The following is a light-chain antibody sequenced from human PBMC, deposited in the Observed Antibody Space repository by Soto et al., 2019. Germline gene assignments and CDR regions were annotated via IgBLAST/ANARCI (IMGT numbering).Light chain of an antibody. CDR1: SSDIGDYNY. J-gene: IGLJ3*02. CDR3: SSYTSISTWV. Sequence: QSALTQPASVSGSPGQSITISCTGTSSDIGDYNYVSWYQQHPGKAPKLMIYGVSSRPSGVSNRFSGSKSGNTASLTISGLQAEDEAHYYCSSYTSISTWVFGGGTKLTVL. V-gene: IGLV2-14*01. CDR2: GVS.